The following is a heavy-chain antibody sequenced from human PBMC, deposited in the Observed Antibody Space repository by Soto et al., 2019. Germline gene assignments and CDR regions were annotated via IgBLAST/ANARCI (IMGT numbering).Heavy chain of an antibody. CDR2: IYSGGST. Sequence: GGSLRLSCAASGFTVSSNYMSWVRQAPGKGLEWVSVIYSGGSTYYADSVKGRFTISRHNSKNTLYLQMNSLRAEDTAVYYCAFFNKLSGSDAFDIWGQGTMVTV. V-gene: IGHV3-53*04. CDR1: GFTVSSNY. D-gene: IGHD2-15*01. J-gene: IGHJ3*02. CDR3: AFFNKLSGSDAFDI.